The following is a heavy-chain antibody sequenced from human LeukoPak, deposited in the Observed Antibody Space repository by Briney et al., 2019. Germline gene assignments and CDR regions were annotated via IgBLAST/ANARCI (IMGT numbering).Heavy chain of an antibody. CDR3: ARGRIVGGGNSRPLDY. J-gene: IGHJ4*02. CDR1: GYTFTSYA. V-gene: IGHV1-3*01. D-gene: IGHD4-23*01. CDR2: INAGNGNT. Sequence: ASVKVSCKASGYTFTSYAMHWVRQAPGQRLEWMGWINAGNGNTKYSQKFQGRVTITRDTSASTAYMELSSLRSEDTAVYYCARGRIVGGGNSRPLDYRGQGTLVTVSS.